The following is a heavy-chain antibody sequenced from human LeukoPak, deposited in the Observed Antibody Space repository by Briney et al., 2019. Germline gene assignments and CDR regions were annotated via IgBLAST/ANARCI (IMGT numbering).Heavy chain of an antibody. Sequence: PGGSLRLSCAASGSTFRTYSMNWLGQAPGKGLEWLSYIRSGGTINYADSVKGRFIISRDNAKNSLYLQMNSLRDEDTAVYYCARDEAYGVETWGQGTMVTVSS. CDR3: ARDEAYGVET. D-gene: IGHD4/OR15-4a*01. V-gene: IGHV3-48*02. CDR2: IRSGGTI. CDR1: GSTFRTYS. J-gene: IGHJ3*02.